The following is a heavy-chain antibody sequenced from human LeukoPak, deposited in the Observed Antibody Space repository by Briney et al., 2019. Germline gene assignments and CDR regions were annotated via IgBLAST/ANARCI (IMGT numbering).Heavy chain of an antibody. J-gene: IGHJ4*02. Sequence: GGSLRLSCAASGFTFSSYEMDWVRQAPGKGLEWVSYISSSGSTIYYADSVKGRFTISRDNAKNSLYLQMNSLRAGDTAVYYCASAYTYYDIFAYYWGQGTLVTVSS. CDR2: ISSSGSTI. CDR1: GFTFSSYE. D-gene: IGHD3-9*01. V-gene: IGHV3-48*03. CDR3: ASAYTYYDIFAYY.